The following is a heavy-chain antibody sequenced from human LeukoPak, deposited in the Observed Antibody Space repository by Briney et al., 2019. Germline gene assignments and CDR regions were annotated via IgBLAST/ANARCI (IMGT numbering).Heavy chain of an antibody. CDR2: INHSGST. V-gene: IGHV4-34*01. CDR3: ARPSGYSSGWYEGEDY. D-gene: IGHD6-19*01. Sequence: SETLSLTCAVYGGSFSGYYWSWIRQPPGKGLEWIGEINHSGSTNYNPSLKSRVTISVDTSKSQFSLKLSSVTAADTAVYYCARPSGYSSGWYEGEDYWGQGTLVTVSS. J-gene: IGHJ4*02. CDR1: GGSFSGYY.